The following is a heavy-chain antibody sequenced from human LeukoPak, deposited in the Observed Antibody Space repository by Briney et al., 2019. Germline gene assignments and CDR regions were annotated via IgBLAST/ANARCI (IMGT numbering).Heavy chain of an antibody. J-gene: IGHJ6*02. Sequence: GGSLRLSCAASGFTFSSYSMNWVRQAPGKGLEWVSSISSSSSYIYYADSVKGRFTISRDNAKNSLYLQMNSLRAEDTAVYYCAREGAEDIVVVPAADYYYYYYGMDVWGQGTTVTVSS. D-gene: IGHD2-2*01. CDR3: AREGAEDIVVVPAADYYYYYYGMDV. V-gene: IGHV3-21*01. CDR2: ISSSSSYI. CDR1: GFTFSSYS.